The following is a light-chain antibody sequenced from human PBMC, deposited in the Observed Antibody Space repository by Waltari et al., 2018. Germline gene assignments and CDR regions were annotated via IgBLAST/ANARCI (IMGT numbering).Light chain of an antibody. CDR1: QSISSW. CDR3: QQYNSYSRT. CDR2: KAS. V-gene: IGKV1-5*03. J-gene: IGKJ1*01. Sequence: QMTQSPSTLSASVGDRVTITCRASQSISSWLAWYQQKPGKAPKLLIYKASSLESGVPSRFSGSGSGTEFTLTISSLQPDDFATYYCQQYNSYSRTFGQGTKVEIK.